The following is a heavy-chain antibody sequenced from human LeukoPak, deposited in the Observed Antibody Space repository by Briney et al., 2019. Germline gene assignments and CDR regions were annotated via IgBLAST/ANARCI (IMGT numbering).Heavy chain of an antibody. Sequence: GGSLRLSCAASGFTFSSYSMNWVRQAPGKGLEWVSSISSSSSYIYYADSVKGRFTISRDNAKNSLYLQMNSLRAEDTAVYYCASRIWSGVDYWGQGTLVTVSS. J-gene: IGHJ4*02. V-gene: IGHV3-21*01. CDR1: GFTFSSYS. CDR2: ISSSSSYI. CDR3: ASRIWSGVDY. D-gene: IGHD3-10*01.